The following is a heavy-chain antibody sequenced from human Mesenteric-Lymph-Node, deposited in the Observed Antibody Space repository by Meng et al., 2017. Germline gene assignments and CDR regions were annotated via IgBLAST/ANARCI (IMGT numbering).Heavy chain of an antibody. J-gene: IGHJ5*02. Sequence: SCAASGFTFSDYYMSWNREAPGKGLEWVSYIISSGGTIYYTDSVKGRFTISRDNAKNSLFLQMNSLRAEDTAVYYCARDQYSSGWYYGYDGSFDPWGQGTLVTVSS. D-gene: IGHD6-19*01. CDR3: ARDQYSSGWYYGYDGSFDP. CDR2: IISSGGTI. CDR1: GFTFSDYY. V-gene: IGHV3-11*04.